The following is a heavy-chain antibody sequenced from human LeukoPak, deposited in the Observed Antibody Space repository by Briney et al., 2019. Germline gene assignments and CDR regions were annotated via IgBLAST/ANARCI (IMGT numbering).Heavy chain of an antibody. CDR1: GFTFSSYW. V-gene: IGHV3-7*01. D-gene: IGHD3-10*01. CDR3: ARGSPSYYGSGSYDY. J-gene: IGHJ4*02. Sequence: PGGSLRLSCAASGFTFSSYWMSWVRQAPGKGLEWVANIKQDGSEKYYVDSVKGRFTISRDNAKNSLYLQMNSLRAEDTAVYYCARGSPSYYGSGSYDYWGQGTLVTVSS. CDR2: IKQDGSEK.